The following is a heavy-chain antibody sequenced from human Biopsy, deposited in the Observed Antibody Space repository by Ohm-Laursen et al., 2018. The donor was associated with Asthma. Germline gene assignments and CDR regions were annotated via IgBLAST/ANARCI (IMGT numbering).Heavy chain of an antibody. Sequence: GTLSLTCTVSGGSINIGDYYWSWIRQPPGKGLESIGHVYYSGSTNYNPSLKSRVTISIDASKNQFSLKLTSVTAADTAVYYCARGVDRVTGLLDYFDSWGQGTLVTVSS. CDR2: VYYSGST. J-gene: IGHJ4*02. D-gene: IGHD2-21*02. CDR3: ARGVDRVTGLLDYFDS. CDR1: GGSINIGDYY. V-gene: IGHV4-61*08.